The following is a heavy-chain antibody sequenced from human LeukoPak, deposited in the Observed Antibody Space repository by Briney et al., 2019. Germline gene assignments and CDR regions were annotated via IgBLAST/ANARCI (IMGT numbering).Heavy chain of an antibody. CDR3: PIRFLEWLPLDY. CDR1: GFTFDSYA. D-gene: IGHD3-3*01. CDR2: ISGSGGST. Sequence: GGSLRLSCAASGFTFDSYAMSWVRQAPGKGLEWVSSISGSGGSTYYADSVKGRFTISRDNSKNTLYLQMNSLRAEDTAVYYCPIRFLEWLPLDYWGQGTLVTVSS. J-gene: IGHJ4*02. V-gene: IGHV3-23*01.